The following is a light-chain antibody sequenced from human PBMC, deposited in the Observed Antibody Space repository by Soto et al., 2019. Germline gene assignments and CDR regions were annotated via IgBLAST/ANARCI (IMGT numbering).Light chain of an antibody. CDR1: NIGSKS. J-gene: IGLJ2*01. CDR2: YDS. V-gene: IGLV3-21*04. CDR3: QVWDSSSDHPL. Sequence: SYELNQPPSVSVAPGKTARITCGGKNIGSKSVHWYQQKPGQAPVQVIYYDSDRPSGIPERVSGSNAGNTATLTISRVEAGDEAGYYSQVWDSSSDHPLFGGGTKVTVL.